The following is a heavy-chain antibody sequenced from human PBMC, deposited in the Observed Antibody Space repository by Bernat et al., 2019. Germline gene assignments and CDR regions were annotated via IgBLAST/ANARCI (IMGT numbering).Heavy chain of an antibody. CDR2: INHSGST. V-gene: IGHV4-34*01. CDR3: ARGLREIRYFDGLSRPSNWFDP. D-gene: IGHD3-9*01. CDR1: GGSFSGYY. Sequence: QVQLQQWGAGLLKPSETLSLTCAVYGGSFSGYYWSWIRQPPGKGLEWIGEINHSGSTNYNPSLKSRVTISVDTSKNQFSLKLSSVTAADTAVYYCARGLREIRYFDGLSRPSNWFDPWGQGTLVTVSS. J-gene: IGHJ5*02.